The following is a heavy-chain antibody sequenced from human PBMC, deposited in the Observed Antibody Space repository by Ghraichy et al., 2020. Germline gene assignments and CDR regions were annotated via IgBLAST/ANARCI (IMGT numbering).Heavy chain of an antibody. CDR3: TTAADPITMIVVAHWDCFDY. J-gene: IGHJ4*02. Sequence: GGSLRLSCAASGFTFSNAWMSWVRQAPGKGLEWVGRIKSKTDGGTTDYAAPVKGRFTISRDDSKNTLYLQMNSLKTEDTAVYYCTTAADPITMIVVAHWDCFDYWGQGTLVTVSS. CDR1: GFTFSNAW. D-gene: IGHD3-22*01. CDR2: IKSKTDGGTT. V-gene: IGHV3-15*01.